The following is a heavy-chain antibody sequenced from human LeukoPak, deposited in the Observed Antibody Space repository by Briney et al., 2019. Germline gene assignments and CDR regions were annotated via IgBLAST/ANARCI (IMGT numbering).Heavy chain of an antibody. CDR1: GFTFSSYS. CDR2: ISSSSGYI. Sequence: AGGSLRLSCAASGFTFSSYSMNWVRQAPGKGLGWVSSISSSSGYIYYADSVKGRFTISRDNAKNSLYLQMNSLRAEDTAVYYCARGSSSLDYWGQGTLVTVSS. CDR3: ARGSSSLDY. V-gene: IGHV3-21*01. J-gene: IGHJ4*02. D-gene: IGHD3-10*01.